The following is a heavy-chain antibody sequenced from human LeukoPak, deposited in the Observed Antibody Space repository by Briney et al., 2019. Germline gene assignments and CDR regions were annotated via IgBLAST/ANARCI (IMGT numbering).Heavy chain of an antibody. CDR1: GFSFSSYG. J-gene: IGHJ6*02. V-gene: IGHV3-33*01. CDR2: IWYDGSNK. CDR3: ARDRDVVVPAAMTPYYYGMDV. Sequence: GGSLRLSCAASGFSFSSYGMHWVRQAPGKGLEWVTVIWYDGSNKYYADSVKGRSTISRDNSKNTLYLQMNSLRAEDTAVYYCARDRDVVVPAAMTPYYYGMDVWGQGTTVTVSS. D-gene: IGHD2-2*01.